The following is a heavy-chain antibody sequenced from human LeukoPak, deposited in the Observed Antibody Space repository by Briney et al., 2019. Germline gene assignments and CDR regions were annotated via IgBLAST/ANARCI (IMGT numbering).Heavy chain of an antibody. CDR1: GFTFSSYA. CDR2: ISSSSSTI. D-gene: IGHD3-3*01. Sequence: PGGSLRLSCAASGFTFSSYAMNWVRQAPGKGLEWVSYISSSSSTIYYADSVKGRFTISRDNAKNSLYLQMNSLRAEDTAVYYCASGSLYDFWSGYKYWGQGTLVTVSS. J-gene: IGHJ4*02. V-gene: IGHV3-48*01. CDR3: ASGSLYDFWSGYKY.